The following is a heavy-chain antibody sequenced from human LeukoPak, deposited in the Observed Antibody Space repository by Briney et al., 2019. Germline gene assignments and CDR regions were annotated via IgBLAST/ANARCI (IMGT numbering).Heavy chain of an antibody. CDR2: VSAYNGNT. CDR1: GYTFTSYG. CDR3: ARGGCSGGSCPPNWFDP. V-gene: IGHV1-18*01. Sequence: ASVKVSCKASGYTFTSYGMSWVRQAPGQGLEWMGWVSAYNGNTNYAQKLQGRVTMTTATSTSTAYMQLRSLRSADTAVYYCARGGCSGGSCPPNWFDPWGQGTLVTVSS. J-gene: IGHJ5*02. D-gene: IGHD2-15*01.